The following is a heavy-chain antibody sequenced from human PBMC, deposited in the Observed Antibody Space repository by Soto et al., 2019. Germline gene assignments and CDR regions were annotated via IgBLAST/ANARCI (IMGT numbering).Heavy chain of an antibody. CDR2: IYHSGST. Sequence: QVQLQESGPGLVKPSGTLSLTCAVSGGSISSSNWWSWVRQPPGKGLEGIGEIYHSGSTNYNPSLKCRVPRSVDKSKNQCSLKLGSVTAADTAVDYCASPEGSGGYYGMDVWGQGTTVTVSS. CDR1: GGSISSSNW. V-gene: IGHV4-4*02. J-gene: IGHJ6*02. D-gene: IGHD3-16*01. CDR3: ASPEGSGGYYGMDV.